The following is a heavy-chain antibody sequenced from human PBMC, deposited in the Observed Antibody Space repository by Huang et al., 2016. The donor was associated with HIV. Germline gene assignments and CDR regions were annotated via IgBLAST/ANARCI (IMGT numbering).Heavy chain of an antibody. J-gene: IGHJ5*02. CDR2: IYISGIN. CDR3: ARGGELLWFGEPGGWFDP. V-gene: IGHV4-4*07. Sequence: QVQLQESGPGLVKPSETLSLTCTVSGGSISSYYWSWIRQPAGKGLEWIGRIYISGINNENPSLKSRVTMSVDTSKNQVSLKLSSVAAADTAVYYCARGGELLWFGEPGGWFDPWGQGTLVTVSS. CDR1: GGSISSYY. D-gene: IGHD3-10*01.